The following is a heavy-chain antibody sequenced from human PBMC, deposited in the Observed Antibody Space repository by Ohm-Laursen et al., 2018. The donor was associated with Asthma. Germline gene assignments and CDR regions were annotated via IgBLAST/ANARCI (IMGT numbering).Heavy chain of an antibody. CDR2: IGTAGDP. D-gene: IGHD4/OR15-4a*01. CDR3: AKSGATFRPYYFDY. CDR1: GFTFSSYD. J-gene: IGHJ4*02. V-gene: IGHV3-13*05. Sequence: SLRLSCAASGFTFSSYDMHWVRQATGKGLEWVSAIGTAGDPYYPGSVRGRFTISRENAKNSLYLQMNSLRAEDTAVYYCAKSGATFRPYYFDYWGQGTLVTVSS.